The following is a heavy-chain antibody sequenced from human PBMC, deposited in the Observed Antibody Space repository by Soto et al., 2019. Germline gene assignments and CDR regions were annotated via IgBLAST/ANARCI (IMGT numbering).Heavy chain of an antibody. CDR2: IYYSGTT. J-gene: IGHJ5*02. Sequence: QVQLQESGPGLVEPSQTLTLTCTVSGDSISSGGFFWTWIRQHPEKGLELIGYIYYSGTTNYNPSLKSRVTISLDTPKKQCSLKLSPVTAADTAVYYCARGRHYRFDSSYHWFDPWGQGTLVTVSS. CDR1: GDSISSGGFF. V-gene: IGHV4-31*03. D-gene: IGHD6-6*01. CDR3: ARGRHYRFDSSYHWFDP.